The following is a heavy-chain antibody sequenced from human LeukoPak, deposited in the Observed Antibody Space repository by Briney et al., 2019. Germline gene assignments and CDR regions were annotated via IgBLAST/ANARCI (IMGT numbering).Heavy chain of an antibody. CDR2: INPNSGGT. V-gene: IGHV1-2*02. D-gene: IGHD3-9*01. J-gene: IGHJ3*02. CDR3: ASLNYYDILASGAFDI. Sequence: GASVKVSCKASGYTFTGYYMHWVRQAPGQGLEWMGWINPNSGGTNYAQKFQGRVTMTRDTSISTAYMELSRLRSDDTAVYYCASLNYYDILASGAFDIWGQGTMVTVSS. CDR1: GYTFTGYY.